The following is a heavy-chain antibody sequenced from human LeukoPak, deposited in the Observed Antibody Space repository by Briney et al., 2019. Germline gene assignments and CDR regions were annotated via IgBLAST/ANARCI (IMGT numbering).Heavy chain of an antibody. V-gene: IGHV1-8*01. Sequence: ASVKVSCKASGYTFTNYDINWVRQATGQGLEWMGWMNPNSGNTGYAQKFQGRVTMTRNTSISTAYMELSSLRSEDTAVYYCARGLWFGEPGDYWGQGTLVTVSS. CDR1: GYTFTNYD. CDR3: ARGLWFGEPGDY. J-gene: IGHJ4*02. D-gene: IGHD3-10*01. CDR2: MNPNSGNT.